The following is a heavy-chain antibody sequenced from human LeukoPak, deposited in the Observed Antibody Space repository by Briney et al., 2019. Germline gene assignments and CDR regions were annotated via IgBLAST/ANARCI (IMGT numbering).Heavy chain of an antibody. Sequence: GGSLRLSCAASGFTFSSYGMHWVRQAPGKGLEWVAFIRYDGSNKFYADSVKGRFTISRDNSKNTLYLQMNSLRAEDTAVYYCAKIWVPRSIVVVPAPFQDIWGQGTMVTVSS. J-gene: IGHJ3*02. CDR1: GFTFSSYG. V-gene: IGHV3-30*02. CDR3: AKIWVPRSIVVVPAPFQDI. D-gene: IGHD2-2*01. CDR2: IRYDGSNK.